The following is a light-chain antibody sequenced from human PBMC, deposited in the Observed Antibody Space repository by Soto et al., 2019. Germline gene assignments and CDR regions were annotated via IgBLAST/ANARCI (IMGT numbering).Light chain of an antibody. V-gene: IGKV1-39*01. Sequence: DIQVTQSPSSLSASVGDRVTITCRASERMTRYLNWYQQQPGQPPKLLIFAATSLQSGVPSRFSGSESGTDFKLTISSLQPEDFATYYCQQTYSHPYTFGQGTILQIK. CDR3: QQTYSHPYT. CDR2: AAT. J-gene: IGKJ2*01. CDR1: ERMTRY.